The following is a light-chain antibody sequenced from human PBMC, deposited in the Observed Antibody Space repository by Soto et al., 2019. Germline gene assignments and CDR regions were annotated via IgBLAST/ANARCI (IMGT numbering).Light chain of an antibody. CDR3: QQYGLSPYT. Sequence: EIVLTQSPGTLSLSPGERATLSCRASQSVSSTYLAWYQQKPGQAPSLLIYAASGRATGIPDRFSGSGSGTDFTLTITRLEPEDFAVYFCQQYGLSPYTFGQGTKLEIK. CDR1: QSVSSTY. V-gene: IGKV3-20*01. J-gene: IGKJ2*01. CDR2: AAS.